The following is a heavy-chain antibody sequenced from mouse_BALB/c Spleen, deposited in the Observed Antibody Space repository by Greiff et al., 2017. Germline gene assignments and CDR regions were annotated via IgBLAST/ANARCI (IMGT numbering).Heavy chain of an antibody. D-gene: IGHD2-1*01. J-gene: IGHJ4*01. CDR2: INPYNDGT. CDR3: ARSGGNYYYYAMDY. V-gene: IGHV1-14*01. CDR1: GYTFTSYV. Sequence: EVKLQESGPELVKPGASVKMSCKASGYTFTSYVMHWVKQKPGQGLEWIGYINPYNDGTKYNEKFKGKATLTSDKSSSTAYMELSSLTSEDSAVYYCARSGGNYYYYAMDYWGQGTSVTVSS.